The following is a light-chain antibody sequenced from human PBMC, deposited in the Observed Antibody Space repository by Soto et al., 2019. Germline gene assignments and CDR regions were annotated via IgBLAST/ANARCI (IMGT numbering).Light chain of an antibody. CDR3: QHSYSSPPWA. CDR1: QSIVAF. CDR2: RAS. J-gene: IGKJ1*01. Sequence: DIQVTQSPSSLSASVGDRVTISCRASQSIVAFLNWYQQRPGTAPRLLIYRASSVKSGVPPRFSGSGSGRNFTPTISSLRPEDIATYFYQHSYSSPPWAFGQGTKVEVK. V-gene: IGKV1-39*01.